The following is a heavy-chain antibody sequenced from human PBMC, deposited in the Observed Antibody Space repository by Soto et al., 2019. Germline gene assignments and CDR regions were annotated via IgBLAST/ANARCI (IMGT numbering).Heavy chain of an antibody. CDR3: AKETSTVTTWFDY. V-gene: IGHV3-30*18. J-gene: IGHJ4*02. Sequence: PGGSLRLSCAASGFTFSSYGMHWVRQAPGKGLEWVAVISYDGSNKYYADSVKGRFTISRDNSKNTLYLQMNSLRAEDTAVYYCAKETSTVTTWFDYWGQGTLVTVSS. CDR1: GFTFSSYG. D-gene: IGHD4-17*01. CDR2: ISYDGSNK.